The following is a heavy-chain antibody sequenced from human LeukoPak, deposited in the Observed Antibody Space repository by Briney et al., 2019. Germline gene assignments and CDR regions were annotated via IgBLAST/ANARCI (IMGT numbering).Heavy chain of an antibody. CDR1: GGSISSGGYY. V-gene: IGHV4-31*03. J-gene: IGHJ3*02. CDR2: IYYSGST. CDR3: ASRNDYGDPAAFDI. Sequence: SQTLSLTCTVSGGSISSGGYYWSWIRQHPGKGLEWIGYIYYSGSTYYNPSLKSRVTISVDTSKNQVSLKLSSVTAADAAVYYCASRNDYGDPAAFDIWGQGTMLTVSS. D-gene: IGHD4-17*01.